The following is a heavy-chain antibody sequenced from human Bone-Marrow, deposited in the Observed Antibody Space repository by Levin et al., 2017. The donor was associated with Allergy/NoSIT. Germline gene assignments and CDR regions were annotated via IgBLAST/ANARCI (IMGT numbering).Heavy chain of an antibody. CDR2: IDSNGRSA. J-gene: IGHJ4*02. V-gene: IGHV3-74*01. CDR3: ARGGSPFDY. D-gene: IGHD6-13*01. CDR1: GFTFSTYW. Sequence: GGSLRLSCEASGFTFSTYWMHWVRQAPGKGLVWVSRIDSNGRSATYADSVQGRFTISRDNARNTLYLQMNSPRAEDTAVYYCARGGSPFDYWGQGTLVTVSS.